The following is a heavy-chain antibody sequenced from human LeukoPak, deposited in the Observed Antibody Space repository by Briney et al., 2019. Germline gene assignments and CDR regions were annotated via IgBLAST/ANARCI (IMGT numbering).Heavy chain of an antibody. J-gene: IGHJ3*02. CDR1: GYPFSVYW. CDR3: TRGVLLQDRGAFDI. CDR2: IIPNTGGT. V-gene: IGHV1-2*02. D-gene: IGHD3-10*01. Sequence: GASVKVSCKASGYPFSVYWIHWVRLAPGQGPEWMGWIIPNTGGTKFAPKFQGRVTMTRDTSINTVYMELSNLDSDDTAVYYCTRGVLLQDRGAFDIWGQGTMVTVSS.